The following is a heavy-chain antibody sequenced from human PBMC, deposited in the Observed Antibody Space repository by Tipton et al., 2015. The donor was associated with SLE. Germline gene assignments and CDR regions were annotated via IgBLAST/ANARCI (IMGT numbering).Heavy chain of an antibody. J-gene: IGHJ4*02. CDR3: ARGRGSYNY. CDR1: GYTFTNYY. Sequence: QLVQSGAEVKKPGASVKVSCLASGYTFTNYYIHWVRQAPGQGLEWMGIINPTGRSTNYAQKFQGRVTMTRNTSISTAYMELSSLRSEDTAVYYCARGRGSYNYWGQGTLVTVSS. V-gene: IGHV1-46*01. CDR2: INPTGRST. D-gene: IGHD1-26*01.